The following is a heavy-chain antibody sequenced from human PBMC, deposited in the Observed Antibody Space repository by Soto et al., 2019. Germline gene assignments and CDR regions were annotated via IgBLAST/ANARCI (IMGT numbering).Heavy chain of an antibody. V-gene: IGHV4-59*08. Sequence: ETLSLTCTVSGGSISSYYWSWIRQPPGKGLEWIGYIYYSGSTNYNPSLKSRVTISADKSVSTAYLQWSSLRASDTAIYYCARHLGSGLHTTHYYGMDVWGQGTTVTVSS. CDR1: GGSISSYY. CDR3: ARHLGSGLHTTHYYGMDV. J-gene: IGHJ6*02. CDR2: IYYSGST. D-gene: IGHD3-3*01.